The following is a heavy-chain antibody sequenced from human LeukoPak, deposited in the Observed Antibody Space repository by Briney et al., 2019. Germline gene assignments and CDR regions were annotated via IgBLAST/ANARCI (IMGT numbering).Heavy chain of an antibody. CDR2: ISGSGGST. CDR3: AKDLGYSGSWSGSSGWWTVDY. J-gene: IGHJ4*02. V-gene: IGHV3-23*01. D-gene: IGHD6-13*01. Sequence: PGGSLRLSCAASGFTFSSYAMSWVRQAPGKGLEWVSAISGSGGSTYYADSVKGRFTISRDNSKNTLYLQMNSLRAEDTAVYYCAKDLGYSGSWSGSSGWWTVDYWGQGTLVTVSS. CDR1: GFTFSSYA.